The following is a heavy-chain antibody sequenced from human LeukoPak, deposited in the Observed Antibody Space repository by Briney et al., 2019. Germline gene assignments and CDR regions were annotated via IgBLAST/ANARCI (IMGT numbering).Heavy chain of an antibody. CDR1: GFTFSSYA. CDR2: ISSSTNTI. CDR3: ATESGTYSGTCFDY. D-gene: IGHD1-26*01. J-gene: IGHJ4*02. Sequence: GGSLRLSCAASGFTFSSYAMSWVRQAPGKGLEWVSYISSSTNTIYYADSVKGRFTISRDNAKNSLYLQMNSLRAEDTAVYYCATESGTYSGTCFDYWGQGTLVTVSS. V-gene: IGHV3-48*01.